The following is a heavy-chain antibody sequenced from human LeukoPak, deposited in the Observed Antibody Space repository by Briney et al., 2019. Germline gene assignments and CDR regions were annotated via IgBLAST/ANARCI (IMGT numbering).Heavy chain of an antibody. V-gene: IGHV1-69*02. CDR2: IIPILGIA. CDR1: GGTFSSYT. D-gene: IGHD2-2*01. Sequence: SVKVSCKASGGTFSSYTISWVRQAPGQGLEWMGRIIPILGIANYAQKFQGRVTITADKSTSTAYMELSSLRSEDTAVYYCARGPIVVVPAARYYYYYYMNVWGKGTTVTVSS. J-gene: IGHJ6*03. CDR3: ARGPIVVVPAARYYYYYYMNV.